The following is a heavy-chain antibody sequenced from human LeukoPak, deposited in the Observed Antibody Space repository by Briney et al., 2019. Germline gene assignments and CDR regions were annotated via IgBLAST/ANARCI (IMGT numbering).Heavy chain of an antibody. J-gene: IGHJ3*02. V-gene: IGHV3-21*01. CDR1: GFTFSSYS. CDR2: ISSSSSYI. D-gene: IGHD3-10*01. CDR3: ARDSEGSFDM. Sequence: KPGGSLTLSCAPSGFTFSSYSMNWVRQAPGKGLEWVSSISSSSSYIYYAHSVKGPFTISRDNAKNSLYLQMNSLRAEDTAVYYCARDSEGSFDMWGQGTMVTVSS.